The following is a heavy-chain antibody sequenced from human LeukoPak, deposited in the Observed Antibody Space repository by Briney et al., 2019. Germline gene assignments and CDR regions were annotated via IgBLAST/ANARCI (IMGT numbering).Heavy chain of an antibody. J-gene: IGHJ6*03. V-gene: IGHV4-61*02. CDR3: ARVGYSSSWFYYYYMDV. Sequence: SQTLSLTCTVSGGSIGSGSYYWSWIRQPAGKGLEWIGRIYTSGSTNYNPSLKSRVTISVDTSKNQFSLKLSSVTAADTAVYYCARVGYSSSWFYYYYMDVWGKGTTVTVSS. D-gene: IGHD6-13*01. CDR1: GGSIGSGSYY. CDR2: IYTSGST.